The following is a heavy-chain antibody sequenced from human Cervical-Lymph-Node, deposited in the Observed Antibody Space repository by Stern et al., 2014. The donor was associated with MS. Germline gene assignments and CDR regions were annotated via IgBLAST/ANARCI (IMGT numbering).Heavy chain of an antibody. V-gene: IGHV3-23*04. CDR1: GFTFSSHG. CDR3: AKASRTSMLDY. J-gene: IGHJ4*02. CDR2: ISNSGDGT. D-gene: IGHD3-10*02. Sequence: EVHLVESGGNLVQPGGSLRLSCAASGFTFSSHGMSWVRQAPGKGLEWISTISNSGDGTYYGYSETGRFTISRDNSKNTVFLQMNSLRVEDTALYYCAKASRTSMLDYWGQGTLVTVSS.